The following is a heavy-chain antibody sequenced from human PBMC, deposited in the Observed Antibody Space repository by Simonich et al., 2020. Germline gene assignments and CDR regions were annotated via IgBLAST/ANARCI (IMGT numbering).Heavy chain of an antibody. CDR2: INPNSGGT. J-gene: IGHJ3*02. CDR1: GYTFTGYY. CDR3: ARGPRWTGDDAFDI. V-gene: IGHV1-2*02. D-gene: IGHD7-27*01. Sequence: QVQLVQSGAEVKKPGASVKVSCKASGYTFTGYYMHWGRQAPGQGLEWLGLINPNSGGTNYAQKFQGRVTMTSDTSISTDYMELSRLRSDDTAVYYCARGPRWTGDDAFDIWGQGTMVTVSS.